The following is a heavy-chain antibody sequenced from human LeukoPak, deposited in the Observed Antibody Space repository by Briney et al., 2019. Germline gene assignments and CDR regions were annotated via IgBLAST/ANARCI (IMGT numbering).Heavy chain of an antibody. CDR1: GYTFTNYY. V-gene: IGHV1-46*01. CDR3: ARIRDGYNDAYDI. D-gene: IGHD5-24*01. J-gene: IGHJ3*02. CDR2: INPGGANT. Sequence: ASVKVSCKASGYTFTNYYINWVRQAPGQGLEWMGLINPGGANTNYAQNFQGRVNMTRDTSTSTVYMELSSLRSEDTAIYYCARIRDGYNDAYDIWGQGTVVTVPS.